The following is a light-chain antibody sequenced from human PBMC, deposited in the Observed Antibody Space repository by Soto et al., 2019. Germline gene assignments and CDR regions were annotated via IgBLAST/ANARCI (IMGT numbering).Light chain of an antibody. CDR2: GAL. V-gene: IGKV3-11*01. CDR3: QQYGSSSWT. J-gene: IGKJ1*01. CDR1: PSVTNY. Sequence: VFTQPPATLSLSPGERATLSCRASPSVTNYLAWYQQKPGQAPRLVIYGALNRATGIPARFSGIVSGTDFTLTIRSLEPEDGAVDDGQQYGSSSWTFGQGTKVDIK.